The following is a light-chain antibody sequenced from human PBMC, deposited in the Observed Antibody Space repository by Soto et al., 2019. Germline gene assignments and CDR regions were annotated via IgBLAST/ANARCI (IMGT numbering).Light chain of an antibody. V-gene: IGKV3-15*01. Sequence: ETVMTQSPATLSMSPGERATLSCRASQSLNSDLAWNQQKPGQAPRLLIYGASTRATGIPRRFSGSGSGTEFTLPITSLPLEDCAVYNFQKYNSWPPTSAGGTK. CDR1: QSLNSD. J-gene: IGKJ4*01. CDR2: GAS. CDR3: QKYNSWPPT.